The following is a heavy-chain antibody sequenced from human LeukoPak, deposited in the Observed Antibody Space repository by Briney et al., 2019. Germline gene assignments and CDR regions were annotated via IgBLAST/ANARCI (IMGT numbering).Heavy chain of an antibody. D-gene: IGHD1-14*01. CDR2: ISGNGTSI. J-gene: IGHJ4*02. CDR3: SKPQSSRPGDFDY. V-gene: IGHV3-21*01. CDR1: GFTFGSYS. Sequence: GGSLRLSCTASGFTFGSYSMNWARQSPGRGLEWISSISGNGTSIKFANSLKGRFSVSRDNAKSSVYLHLSSLRAEDSGIYYRSKPQSSRPGDFDYWGQGILVTVTS.